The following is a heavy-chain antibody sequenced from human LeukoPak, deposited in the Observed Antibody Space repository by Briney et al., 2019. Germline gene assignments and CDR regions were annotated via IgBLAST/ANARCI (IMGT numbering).Heavy chain of an antibody. J-gene: IGHJ4*02. D-gene: IGHD2-2*01. CDR3: AGPMGPSAIFGFDY. CDR2: VYYTGST. CDR1: GGSISSALYH. Sequence: SETLSLTCTVSGGSISSALYHWGWIRQPPGKNLEWLGSVYYTGSTHNNPSLKSRVTISVDTSKNQFSLNLSSVTAADTAVYYCAGPMGPSAIFGFDYWGQGTLVTVSS. V-gene: IGHV4-39*01.